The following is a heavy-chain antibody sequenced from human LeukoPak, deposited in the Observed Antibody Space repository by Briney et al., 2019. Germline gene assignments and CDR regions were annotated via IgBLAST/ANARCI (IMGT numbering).Heavy chain of an antibody. J-gene: IGHJ4*02. CDR2: INHSGST. CDR3: ARVGLTTGGTDY. V-gene: IGHV4-34*01. Sequence: LRLSCAASGLTFSSYGMHWVRQAPGKGLEWIGEINHSGSTNYNPSLKSRVTISVDTSKNQFSLKLSSVTAADTAVYYCARVGLTTGGTDYWGQGTLVTVSS. D-gene: IGHD4-17*01. CDR1: GLTFSSYG.